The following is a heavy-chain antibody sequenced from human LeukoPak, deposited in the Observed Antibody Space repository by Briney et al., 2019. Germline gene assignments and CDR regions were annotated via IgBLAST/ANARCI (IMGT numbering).Heavy chain of an antibody. V-gene: IGHV3-23*01. D-gene: IGHD6-19*01. CDR2: LSGSGITT. J-gene: IGHJ4*01. CDR1: GFTFSKFA. Sequence: SGGSLRLSCAVFGFTFSKFAMSWDRQAPGKGLEWVSTLSGSGITTYYADSVKGRFTISRNNSKNTLYLQMNSLRPEDTAVYYCAKGIYSSGWSYFYYWGHGTLVTVSS. CDR3: AKGIYSSGWSYFYY.